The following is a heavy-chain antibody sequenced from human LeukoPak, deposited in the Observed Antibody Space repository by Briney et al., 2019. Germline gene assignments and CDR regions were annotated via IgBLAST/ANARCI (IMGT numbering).Heavy chain of an antibody. Sequence: SETLSLTCTVSGGSISSYYWSWIRQPPGKGLEWIGYIYYSGSTNYNPSLKSRVTISVDTSKNQFSLKLSSVTAADTAVYYCARYRRRVAGFPRDYFDYWGQGTLVTVSS. CDR1: GGSISSYY. D-gene: IGHD6-19*01. CDR3: ARYRRRVAGFPRDYFDY. J-gene: IGHJ4*02. CDR2: IYYSGST. V-gene: IGHV4-59*01.